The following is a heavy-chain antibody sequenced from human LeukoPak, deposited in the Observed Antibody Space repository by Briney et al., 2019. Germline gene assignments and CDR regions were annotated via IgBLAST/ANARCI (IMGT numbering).Heavy chain of an antibody. CDR1: GYTFTSYD. CDR3: ARVRVAARLGGFDP. V-gene: IGHV1-8*01. J-gene: IGHJ5*02. Sequence: ASVKVSCKASGYTFTSYDINWVRQATGQGLEWMGWMNPNSGNTDYAQKFQGRVTMTRNTSISTAYMELSSLRSEDTAVYYCARVRVAARLGGFDPWGQGTLVTVSS. CDR2: MNPNSGNT. D-gene: IGHD6-6*01.